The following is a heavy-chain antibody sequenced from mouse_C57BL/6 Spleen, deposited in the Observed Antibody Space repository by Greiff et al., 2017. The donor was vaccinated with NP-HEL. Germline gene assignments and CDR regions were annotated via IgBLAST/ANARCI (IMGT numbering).Heavy chain of an antibody. CDR2: IDPEDGET. Sequence: VQLKESGAELVKPGASVKLSCTASGFNIKDYYMHWVKQRTEQGLEWIGRIDPEDGETKYAPKFQGKATITADTSSNTAYLQLSSLTSEDTAVYYCAITTVVGNYFDYWGQGTTLTVSS. J-gene: IGHJ2*01. CDR3: AITTVVGNYFDY. D-gene: IGHD1-1*01. V-gene: IGHV14-2*01. CDR1: GFNIKDYY.